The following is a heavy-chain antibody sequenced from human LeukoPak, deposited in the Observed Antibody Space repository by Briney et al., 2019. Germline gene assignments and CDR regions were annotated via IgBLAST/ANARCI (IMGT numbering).Heavy chain of an antibody. Sequence: ASVKVSCKASGGTFSSYAISWVRQAPGQGLEWMGGIIPIFGTANYAQKFQGRVTITADESTSTAYMELSSLRSEDTAVYYCARGDPPNYYDSSGYYYEFDYWGQGTLVTVSS. V-gene: IGHV1-69*01. D-gene: IGHD3-22*01. CDR2: IIPIFGTA. CDR3: ARGDPPNYYDSSGYYYEFDY. J-gene: IGHJ4*02. CDR1: GGTFSSYA.